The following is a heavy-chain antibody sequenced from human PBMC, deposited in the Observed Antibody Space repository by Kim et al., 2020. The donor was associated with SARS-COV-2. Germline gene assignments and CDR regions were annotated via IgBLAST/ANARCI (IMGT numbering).Heavy chain of an antibody. CDR3: AKEMSSSVWSGFDP. Sequence: EDSVKVRFTITRDNANNSLYLQMNSLRAEDTALDYCAKEMSSSVWSGFDPWGQGTLVTVSS. J-gene: IGHJ5*02. V-gene: IGHV3-9*01. D-gene: IGHD3-16*01.